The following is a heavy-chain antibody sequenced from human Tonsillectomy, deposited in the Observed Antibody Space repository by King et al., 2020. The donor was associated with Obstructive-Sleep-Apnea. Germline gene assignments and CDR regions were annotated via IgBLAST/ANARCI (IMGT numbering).Heavy chain of an antibody. J-gene: IGHJ6*02. Sequence: QLVQSGSELKKPGASVKVSCKASGYTFTSYAMNWVRQAPGQGLEWMGWINTNTGNPTYAQGFTGRFVFSLDTSVITAYLQISSLKAEDTDVYYCARDGAAMVSWYYYGMDVWGQGTTVTVSS. D-gene: IGHD5-18*01. CDR2: INTNTGNP. CDR1: GYTFTSYA. V-gene: IGHV7-4-1*02. CDR3: ARDGAAMVSWYYYGMDV.